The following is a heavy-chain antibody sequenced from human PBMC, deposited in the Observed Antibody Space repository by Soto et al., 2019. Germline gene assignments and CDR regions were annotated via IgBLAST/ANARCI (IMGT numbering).Heavy chain of an antibody. V-gene: IGHV3-53*01. Sequence: EGQLVQSGGGLIQPGGSLRLSCAASGFTVSGNFMDWVRQAPGKGLEWVSVMYSGGSTYYADSVKGRFTISRDKSKNTLYLQMTSLRAEDTAVYYCAREKYGLDVWGQGTTVTVSS. CDR1: GFTVSGNF. CDR2: MYSGGST. J-gene: IGHJ6*02. CDR3: AREKYGLDV.